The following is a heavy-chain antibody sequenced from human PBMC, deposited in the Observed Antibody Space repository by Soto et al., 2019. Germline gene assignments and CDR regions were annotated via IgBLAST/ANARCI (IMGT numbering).Heavy chain of an antibody. CDR2: ISTYSGNT. J-gene: IGHJ3*01. D-gene: IGHD6-19*01. Sequence: QVQLVQSGAEVKKPGASVKVSCKASGYTFTNYGIGWVREAPGRGLEWMGWISTYSGNTDSAQKLGGRFTMPRDTSTTRAYMELESLMSDDTAVYYCTRAGIGSPVTSAFDVWGQGTAVTVSP. CDR1: GYTFTNYG. V-gene: IGHV1-18*01. CDR3: TRAGIGSPVTSAFDV.